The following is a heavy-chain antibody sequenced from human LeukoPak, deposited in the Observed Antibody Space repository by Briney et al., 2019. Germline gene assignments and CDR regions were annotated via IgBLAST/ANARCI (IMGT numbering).Heavy chain of an antibody. J-gene: IGHJ5*02. V-gene: IGHV4-59*12. CDR2: IYYSGNT. CDR3: ASPLSLGYCSGGSCYGRGAWFDR. CDR1: GGSISSYY. Sequence: PSETLSLTCTVSGGSISSYYWSWIRQPPGKGLEYIGYIYYSGNTNSNPSLNSRVTISVDTSKNQFSLKLRSVTAADTAVYYCASPLSLGYCSGGSCYGRGAWFDRWGQGTLVTVSS. D-gene: IGHD2-15*01.